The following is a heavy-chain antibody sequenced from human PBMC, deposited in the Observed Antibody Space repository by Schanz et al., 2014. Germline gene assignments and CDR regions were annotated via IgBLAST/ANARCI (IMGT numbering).Heavy chain of an antibody. J-gene: IGHJ2*01. D-gene: IGHD6-19*01. Sequence: QVQLVQSGAEVKKPGASVKVSCKDSGYTTFTDYYIHWVRQAPGQGLEWMGWINPNSGDTNYAQKFQGWVTMTRDTSISTAYMEVSRLKPDDTAVYYCARLSVAGRPHVNYWYFDLWGRGTLVTDSS. CDR1: GYTTFTDYY. V-gene: IGHV1-2*04. CDR3: ARLSVAGRPHVNYWYFDL. CDR2: INPNSGDT.